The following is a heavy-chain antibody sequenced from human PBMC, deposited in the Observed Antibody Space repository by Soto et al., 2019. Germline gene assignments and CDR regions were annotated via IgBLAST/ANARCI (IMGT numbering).Heavy chain of an antibody. CDR3: AREIAVANDAFDI. Sequence: GGSLRLSCAASGFTFSSYAMHWVRQAPGKGLEWVAVISYDGSNKYYADSVKGRFTISRDNSKNTLYLQMNSLRAEDTAVYYCAREIAVANDAFDIWGQGTMVTVS. CDR2: ISYDGSNK. J-gene: IGHJ3*02. V-gene: IGHV3-30-3*01. D-gene: IGHD6-19*01. CDR1: GFTFSSYA.